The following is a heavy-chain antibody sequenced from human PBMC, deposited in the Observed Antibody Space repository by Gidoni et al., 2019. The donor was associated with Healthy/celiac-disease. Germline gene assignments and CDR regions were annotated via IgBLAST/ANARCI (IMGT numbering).Heavy chain of an antibody. D-gene: IGHD5-18*01. CDR1: GYPVTGYY. V-gene: IGHV1-2*02. Sequence: QVQLVQSGAEVKKPGASVNVSCKASGYPVTGYYMHGVRQAPGQGLGWMGWINPNSGGTNYAQKFKGRDTMTRDTSISTAYMELSRLRSDDTAVYYCASNLWIQLWPYFDYWGQGTLVTVSS. CDR2: INPNSGGT. CDR3: ASNLWIQLWPYFDY. J-gene: IGHJ4*02.